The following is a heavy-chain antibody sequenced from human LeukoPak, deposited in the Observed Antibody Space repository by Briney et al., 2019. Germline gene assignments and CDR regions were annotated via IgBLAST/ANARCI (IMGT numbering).Heavy chain of an antibody. D-gene: IGHD2-15*01. CDR3: AKDQLNRFCSGGSCSITHDY. Sequence: GGSLRLSCAASGFTFSSYSIHWVRQAPGKGLEWVAVISYDGSNKYYADSVKGRFTISRDNSRNTLYLQMNSLRAEDTAVYYCAKDQLNRFCSGGSCSITHDYWGQGTLVTVSS. J-gene: IGHJ4*02. CDR1: GFTFSSYS. CDR2: ISYDGSNK. V-gene: IGHV3-30*18.